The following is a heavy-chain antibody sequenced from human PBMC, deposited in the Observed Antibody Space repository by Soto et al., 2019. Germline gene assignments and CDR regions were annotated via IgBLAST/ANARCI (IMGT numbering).Heavy chain of an antibody. CDR1: GYTFTGYY. CDR2: INPNSGGT. V-gene: IGHV1-2*04. J-gene: IGHJ6*02. CDR3: ARGGVAPYSYYGMAV. D-gene: IGHD5-12*01. Sequence: ASVKVSCKASGYTFTGYYMHWVRQAPGQGLEWMGWINPNSGGTNYAQKFQGWVTMTRDTSTSTAYMELSSLRSDDTAVYYCARGGVAPYSYYGMAVWGQGTPVTVSS.